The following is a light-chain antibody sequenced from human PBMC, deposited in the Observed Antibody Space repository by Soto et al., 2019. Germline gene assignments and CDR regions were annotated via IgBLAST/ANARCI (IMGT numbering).Light chain of an antibody. CDR2: GAS. CDR1: QSVNRK. J-gene: IGKJ1*01. CDR3: QQYDKWPRWT. V-gene: IGKV3-15*01. Sequence: EIIMTHSPATLSVSPRETATHSCRASQSVNRKVAWYQDEPGQAPRLLIYGASTGATDIPDRFSGSGSGTEFTLTISSLQSEDSAVYYCQQYDKWPRWTFGQGAKVDIK.